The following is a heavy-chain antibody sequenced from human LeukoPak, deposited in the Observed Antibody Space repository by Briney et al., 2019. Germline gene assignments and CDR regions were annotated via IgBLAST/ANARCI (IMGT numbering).Heavy chain of an antibody. V-gene: IGHV4-30-2*01. CDR1: GGSISSGGYS. Sequence: PSQTLSLTCAVSGGSISSGGYSWSWIRQPPGKGLECLGYIYHSGITYYNPSLKSRVTISVDTSKNQFSLKLSSVTAADTAVYYCARGNQQAIDYWGQGTLVTVSS. CDR3: ARGNQQAIDY. D-gene: IGHD2-2*01. CDR2: IYHSGIT. J-gene: IGHJ4*02.